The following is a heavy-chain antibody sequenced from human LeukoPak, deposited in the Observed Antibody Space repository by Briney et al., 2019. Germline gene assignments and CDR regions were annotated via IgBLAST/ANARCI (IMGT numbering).Heavy chain of an antibody. CDR1: GGSLSSGSYY. Sequence: SETLSLTCTVSGGSLSSGSYYWRWNPQPPGKGREGVVYIYYSGIVNYYRSLKGQFTIPEYTSKNQFSLKLSSVTAAVTAVYYCARLVAGDYWYFNLWGRGTLVTVS. CDR2: IYYSGIV. V-gene: IGHV4-61*01. D-gene: IGHD6-19*01. J-gene: IGHJ2*01. CDR3: ARLVAGDYWYFNL.